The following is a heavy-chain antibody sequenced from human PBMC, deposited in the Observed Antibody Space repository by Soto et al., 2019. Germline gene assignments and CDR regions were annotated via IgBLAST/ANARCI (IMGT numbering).Heavy chain of an antibody. CDR3: PKPAKDSYGLEF. J-gene: IGHJ6*02. Sequence: EVQLVESGGGLVQPGGSLRLSCEASGFTFRNYDMHWVRQGTGKGLEWVSGISAAGDPDYADSVEGRFTISREIAQNSFFLQMTSLRAGDTAVYSCPKPAKDSYGLEFWGQGPRSSSP. CDR1: GFTFRNYD. CDR2: ISAAGDP. V-gene: IGHV3-13*05.